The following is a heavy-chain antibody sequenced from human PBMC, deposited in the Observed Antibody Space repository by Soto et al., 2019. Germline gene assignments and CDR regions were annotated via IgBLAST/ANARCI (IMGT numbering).Heavy chain of an antibody. Sequence: SETLSLTCAVYGGSFSGYYWSWIRQPPGKGLEWIGEINHSGSTNYNPSLKSRVTISVDTSKNQFSLKLSSVTAADTAVYYCAREVTMVRGVIITSSYGMDGWGQGTTVTVSS. V-gene: IGHV4-34*01. J-gene: IGHJ6*02. CDR3: AREVTMVRGVIITSSYGMDG. CDR1: GGSFSGYY. D-gene: IGHD3-10*01. CDR2: INHSGST.